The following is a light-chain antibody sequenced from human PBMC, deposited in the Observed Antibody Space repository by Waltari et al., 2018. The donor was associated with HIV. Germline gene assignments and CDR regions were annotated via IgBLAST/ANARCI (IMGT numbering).Light chain of an antibody. CDR1: QSVSSSY. CDR2: GAL. V-gene: IGKV3-20*01. CDR3: QQYGSSPPIT. J-gene: IGKJ5*01. Sequence: EIVLTQSPGTLSLSPGERATLSCRASQSVSSSYLAWYQQKPGQAPRLLIYGALSRATGIPDRVSGSGSGTDFTLTISRLEPEDFAVYYCQQYGSSPPITCGQGTRLEIK.